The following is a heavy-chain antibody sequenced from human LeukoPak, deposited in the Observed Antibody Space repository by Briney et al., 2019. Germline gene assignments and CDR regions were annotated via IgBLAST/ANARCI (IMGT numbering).Heavy chain of an antibody. V-gene: IGHV3-74*01. D-gene: IGHD3-3*01. CDR2: INEDGSIT. J-gene: IGHJ5*02. CDR1: GFTFRTYW. Sequence: GGSLRLSCAVSGFTFRTYWMHWVRQVPGEGLVWVSRINEDGSITNYADSVKGRFSISRDNAKNTLYLQMNSLRAEDTAVYYCGRAHHKDYDFWSGYKYNWFDPWGQGTLVTVSS. CDR3: GRAHHKDYDFWSGYKYNWFDP.